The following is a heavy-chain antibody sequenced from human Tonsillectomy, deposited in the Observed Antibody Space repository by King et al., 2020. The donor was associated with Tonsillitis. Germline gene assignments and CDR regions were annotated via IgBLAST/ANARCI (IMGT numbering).Heavy chain of an antibody. CDR3: ARDQQLIR. Sequence: VQLVESGGGLVKPGGSLRLSCAASGFTFSSYSMNWVRQAPEKGLEWVSSISSSSSYIYYADSVKGRFTISGDNANNSLYLQMNSLRAEDTAVYYCARDQQLIRWGQGTLVTVSS. CDR2: ISSSSSYI. V-gene: IGHV3-21*01. CDR1: GFTFSSYS. J-gene: IGHJ4*02. D-gene: IGHD6-13*01.